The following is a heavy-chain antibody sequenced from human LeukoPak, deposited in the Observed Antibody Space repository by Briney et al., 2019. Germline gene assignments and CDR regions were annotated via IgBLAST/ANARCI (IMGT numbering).Heavy chain of an antibody. Sequence: GGSLRLSCAASGFTFSDSGIQWVRQASGKGLEWVGHVRRKAHNYATAYAASVEGRFTISRDDSKNTAYLQMNSLRAEDTAVYYCAKGQWEPQHWGQGTLVTVSS. CDR1: GFTFSDSG. D-gene: IGHD1-26*01. CDR2: VRRKAHNYAT. V-gene: IGHV3-73*01. CDR3: AKGQWEPQH. J-gene: IGHJ1*01.